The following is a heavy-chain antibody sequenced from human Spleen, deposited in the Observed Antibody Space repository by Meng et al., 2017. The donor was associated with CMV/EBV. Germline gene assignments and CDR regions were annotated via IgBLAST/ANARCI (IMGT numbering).Heavy chain of an antibody. CDR2: IRYDGSRK. D-gene: IGHD1-26*01. Sequence: GGSLRLSCAASGFTFSNHGMHWVRQAPGKGLEWVAFIRYDGSRKHYADSVKGRFTISRDNSKNMLHLQMSSLRAGDTAIYYCAASCSGSYCLDNWGQGTLVTVSS. J-gene: IGHJ4*02. CDR3: AASCSGSYCLDN. CDR1: GFTFSNHG. V-gene: IGHV3-30*02.